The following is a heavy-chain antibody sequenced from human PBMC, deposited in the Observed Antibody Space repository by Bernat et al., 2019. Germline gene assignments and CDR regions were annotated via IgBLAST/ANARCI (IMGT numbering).Heavy chain of an antibody. V-gene: IGHV3-30*02. CDR2: IRYDGSNK. CDR1: GFAFSSYG. J-gene: IGHJ4*02. CDR3: AKCQAERWLQLPTGA. Sequence: QVQLVESGGGVVQPGGSLRLSCAASGFAFSSYGMHWVRQAPGKGLEWVAFIRYDGSNKYYTDSVKGRFTISRDNSKNKLYLKMNSLRAEDTAVYYCAKCQAERWLQLPTGAWGQGTLVTVSS. D-gene: IGHD5-24*01.